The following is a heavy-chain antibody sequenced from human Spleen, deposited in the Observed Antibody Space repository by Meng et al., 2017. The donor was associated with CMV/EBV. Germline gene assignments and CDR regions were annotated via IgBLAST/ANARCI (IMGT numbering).Heavy chain of an antibody. CDR2: INPNSGGT. D-gene: IGHD2-15*01. CDR1: GYTFTGYY. Sequence: ASVTVSCKASGYTFTGYYMHWVRRAPGQGLEWMGWINPNSGGTNYAQKFQGRITMTGDTSITTAYMELSSLRSDDMAVYHCARVKRYCTGGTCSSTGYYGMDVWGQGTTVTVSS. V-gene: IGHV1-2*02. CDR3: ARVKRYCTGGTCSSTGYYGMDV. J-gene: IGHJ6*02.